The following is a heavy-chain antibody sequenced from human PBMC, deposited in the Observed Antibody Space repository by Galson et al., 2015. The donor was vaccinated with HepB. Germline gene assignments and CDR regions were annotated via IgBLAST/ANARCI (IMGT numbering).Heavy chain of an antibody. V-gene: IGHV3-53*01. J-gene: IGHJ4*02. CDR2: IYSGGST. D-gene: IGHD2-2*01. Sequence: SLRLSCAASGFTVSSNYMSWVRQAPGKGLEWVSVIYSGGSTYYADSVKGRFTISRDNSKNTLYLQMNSLRAEDTAVYYCARTLGYCSSTSCYHHYFDYWGQGTLVTVSS. CDR1: GFTVSSNY. CDR3: ARTLGYCSSTSCYHHYFDY.